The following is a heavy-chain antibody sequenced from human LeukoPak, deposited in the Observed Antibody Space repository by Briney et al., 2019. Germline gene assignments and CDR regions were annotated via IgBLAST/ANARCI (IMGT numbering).Heavy chain of an antibody. J-gene: IGHJ4*02. CDR1: GGTFTIYA. D-gene: IGHD4-17*01. Sequence: SVTVSFTCSGGTFTIYAISWVRQAPGQGKEWMGRIIPILGIANYAQKFQGRVTITADKSTSTAYMELSSLRSEDTAVYYCASKADGYYFDYWGQGTLVTVSS. CDR2: IIPILGIA. CDR3: ASKADGYYFDY. V-gene: IGHV1-69*04.